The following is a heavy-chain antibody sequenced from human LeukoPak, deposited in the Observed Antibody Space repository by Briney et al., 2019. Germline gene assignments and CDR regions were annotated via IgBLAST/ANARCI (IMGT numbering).Heavy chain of an antibody. J-gene: IGHJ4*02. V-gene: IGHV3-23*01. Sequence: GGSLRLSCAASGFTFSSYAMSWVRQAPGKGLEWVSAISGSGGSAYYADSVKGRFTISRDNSKNTLYLQMNSLRAEDTAVYYCARRSGIAVAGAFDYWGQGTLVTVSS. CDR2: ISGSGGSA. D-gene: IGHD6-19*01. CDR1: GFTFSSYA. CDR3: ARRSGIAVAGAFDY.